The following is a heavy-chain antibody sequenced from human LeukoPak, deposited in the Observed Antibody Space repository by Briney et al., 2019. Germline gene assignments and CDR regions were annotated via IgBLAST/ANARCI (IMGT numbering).Heavy chain of an antibody. D-gene: IGHD4-23*01. J-gene: IGHJ4*02. CDR1: GFTFRSYA. Sequence: PSGSLRLSCEASGFTFRSYAMNWVRQAPGKGLEWVSVISGSGDGTPYADSVKGRFTISTDNSKNTLYLQMNSLRVEDTAVYSCAKAPGFTVVTSFDWWGQGTLVTVSS. CDR3: AKAPGFTVVTSFDW. CDR2: ISGSGDGT. V-gene: IGHV3-23*01.